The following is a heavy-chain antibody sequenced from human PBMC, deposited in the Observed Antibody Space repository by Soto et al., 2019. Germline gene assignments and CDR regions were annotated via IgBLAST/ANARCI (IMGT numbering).Heavy chain of an antibody. D-gene: IGHD5-12*01. J-gene: IGHJ4*02. CDR1: GFTFSSYG. Sequence: GESLKISCAASGFTFSSYGMHWVRQAPGKGLEWVAVIWYDGSNKYYADSVKGRFTISRDNSKNTLYLQMNSLRAEDTAVYYCARAGVTATILDYWGQGTLVTVSS. CDR2: IWYDGSNK. CDR3: ARAGVTATILDY. V-gene: IGHV3-33*01.